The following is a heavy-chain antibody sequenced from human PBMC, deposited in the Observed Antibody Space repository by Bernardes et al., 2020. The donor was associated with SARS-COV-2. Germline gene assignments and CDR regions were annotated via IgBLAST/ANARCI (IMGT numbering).Heavy chain of an antibody. D-gene: IGHD3-22*01. V-gene: IGHV1-18*01. CDR1: GYTFSNYG. CDR3: ARSKDYYGRSGYPQGGYYFDY. J-gene: IGHJ4*02. CDR2: ISAYNGNT. Sequence: ASVKVSCKASGYTFSNYGFSWVRQAPGQGLEWMGWISAYNGNTNFAQKLQGRVTMTTDTSTSTAYMELRSLRSDDTAVYYCARSKDYYGRSGYPQGGYYFDYWGQGTLVTVSS.